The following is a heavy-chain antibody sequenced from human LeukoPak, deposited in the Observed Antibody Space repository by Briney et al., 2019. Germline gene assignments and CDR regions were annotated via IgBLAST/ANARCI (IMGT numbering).Heavy chain of an antibody. V-gene: IGHV3-21*01. J-gene: IGHJ5*02. CDR3: ARAVAGSQLDH. CDR1: GFTFSSYT. CDR2: IRSSSSCI. D-gene: IGHD6-19*01. Sequence: GGSLRLSCAASGFTFSSYTMNWVRLAPGKGLEWVSSIRSSSSCIYYADSVNGRFTISRDNAKNSLYLQMNSLTAADTAVYYCARAVAGSQLDHWGQGTQVTVSS.